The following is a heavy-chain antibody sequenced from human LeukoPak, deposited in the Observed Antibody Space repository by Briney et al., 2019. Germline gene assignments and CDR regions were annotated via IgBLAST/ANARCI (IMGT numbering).Heavy chain of an antibody. CDR1: GFTFSTYA. Sequence: GGSLRLSCVASGFTFSTYAMSWVRRTPGKGLGWVSAITGGGGTTYYTDSVKGRFTISRDNSKNTLYLQMNSLRAEDTAVYYCAKDQYCSSTSCYSDYYYGMDVWGQGTTVTVSS. CDR2: ITGGGGTT. D-gene: IGHD2-2*01. J-gene: IGHJ6*02. V-gene: IGHV3-23*01. CDR3: AKDQYCSSTSCYSDYYYGMDV.